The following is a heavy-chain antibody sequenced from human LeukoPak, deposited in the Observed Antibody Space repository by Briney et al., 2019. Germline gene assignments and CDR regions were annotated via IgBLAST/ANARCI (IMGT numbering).Heavy chain of an antibody. D-gene: IGHD6-13*01. CDR3: ASGPGAYSSSWYWFDP. J-gene: IGHJ5*02. CDR1: GGTLSSYA. V-gene: IGHV1-69*06. Sequence: ASVKASCKASGGTLSSYAISWVRQAPGQGLEWMGGIIPIFGTANYAQKFQGRVTITADKSTSTAYMELSSLRSEDTAVYYCASGPGAYSSSWYWFDPWGQGTLVTVSS. CDR2: IIPIFGTA.